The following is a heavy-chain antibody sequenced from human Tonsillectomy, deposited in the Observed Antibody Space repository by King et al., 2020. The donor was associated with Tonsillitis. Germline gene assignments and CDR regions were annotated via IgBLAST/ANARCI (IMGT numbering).Heavy chain of an antibody. Sequence: VQLQESGPGLVKPSETLSLKCTVSGGSISNYYWSWIRQSGGKGLEWIGRIYPIGSDEYNPSLKSRVTMSVDTSKKQLSLYLSSVTAAETAVYYCARDRFVLDDYYGLDVWGQGTTVTVSS. CDR1: GGSISNYY. CDR3: ARDRFVLDDYYGLDV. D-gene: IGHD3-10*01. V-gene: IGHV4-4*07. CDR2: IYPIGSD. J-gene: IGHJ6*02.